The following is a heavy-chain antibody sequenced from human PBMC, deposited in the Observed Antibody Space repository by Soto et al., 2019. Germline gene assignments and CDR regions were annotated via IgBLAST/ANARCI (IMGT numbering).Heavy chain of an antibody. CDR2: IYYSGST. D-gene: IGHD6-19*01. V-gene: IGHV4-39*01. CDR1: VGSSSSSSYY. J-gene: IGHJ4*02. Sequence: PSETLSLTGTVSVGSSSSSSYYWGWIRQPPGKGLEWIGSIYYSGSTYYNPSLKSRVTISVDTSKNQFSLKLSSVTAADTAVYYCARLQKAVAVDYWGQGTLVTVSS. CDR3: ARLQKAVAVDY.